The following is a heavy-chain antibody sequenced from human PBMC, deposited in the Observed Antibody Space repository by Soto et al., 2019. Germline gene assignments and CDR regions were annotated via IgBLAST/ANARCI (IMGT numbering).Heavy chain of an antibody. CDR3: ARAVAVPADFDY. J-gene: IGHJ4*02. CDR1: GYTFTGYA. V-gene: IGHV1-3*05. D-gene: IGHD6-19*01. CDR2: INAGNGNT. Sequence: QVQLVQSGAEEKKPGASVKVSCKASGYTFTGYAMHWVRQAPGQRLEWMGWINAGNGNTKYSQKFQGRVTITRDTSASTSYMERSSLRSEDTAVYYCARAVAVPADFDYWGQGTLLTVSS.